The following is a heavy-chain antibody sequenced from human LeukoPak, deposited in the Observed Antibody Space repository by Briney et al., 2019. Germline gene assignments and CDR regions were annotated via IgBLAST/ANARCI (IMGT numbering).Heavy chain of an antibody. CDR1: GFTFSSYW. Sequence: GGSLRLSCAASGFTFSSYWMSWVRQAPGKGPEWVANIKQEGSEKYYVDSVKGRFTISRDNAKNSLYLQMNSLRAEDTAVYYCARDSSYCSGGSCYPGYWGQGTLVTVSS. CDR3: ARDSSYCSGGSCYPGY. V-gene: IGHV3-7*01. J-gene: IGHJ4*02. D-gene: IGHD2-15*01. CDR2: IKQEGSEK.